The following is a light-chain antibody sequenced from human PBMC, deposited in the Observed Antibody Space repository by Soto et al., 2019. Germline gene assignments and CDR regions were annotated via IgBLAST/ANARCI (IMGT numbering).Light chain of an antibody. J-gene: IGKJ1*01. V-gene: IGKV1-39*01. CDR1: QDISNY. CDR2: DAS. CDR3: HQCDSSPWT. Sequence: DIQMTQSPSSLSPSVGDRATIPCRASQDISNYLNWYQQKPGKAPKLLIYDASSWESGVPSRFSGSGSGTDFTLTISRLQPEDFAVFYCHQCDSSPWTFGQGTKVDIK.